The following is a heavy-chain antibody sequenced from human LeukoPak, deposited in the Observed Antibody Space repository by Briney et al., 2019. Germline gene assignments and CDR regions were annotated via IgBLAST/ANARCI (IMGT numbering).Heavy chain of an antibody. J-gene: IGHJ4*02. D-gene: IGHD4-17*01. CDR1: GGSISSYY. Sequence: SETLSLTCTVSGGSISSYYWSWIRQPPGKGLEWIGYIYYSGSTNYNPSLKSRVTISVDTSKNQFSLKLSSVTAADTAVYYCARARTTVTCTFDYWGQGTLVTVSS. CDR2: IYYSGST. V-gene: IGHV4-59*12. CDR3: ARARTTVTCTFDY.